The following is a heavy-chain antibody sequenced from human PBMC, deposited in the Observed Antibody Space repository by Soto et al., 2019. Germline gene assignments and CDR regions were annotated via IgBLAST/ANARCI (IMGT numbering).Heavy chain of an antibody. J-gene: IGHJ6*02. D-gene: IGHD1-26*01. CDR3: ARDGGRVYDMDV. Sequence: GGSLRLSCAASGFTFSSYSMNWVRQAPGRGLEWVSYISHSSRAIYYADSVKGRFTISRDDAKNTLYLQMNSLRAEDTAVYHCARDGGRVYDMDVWGQGTTVTVSS. V-gene: IGHV3-48*01. CDR2: ISHSSRAI. CDR1: GFTFSSYS.